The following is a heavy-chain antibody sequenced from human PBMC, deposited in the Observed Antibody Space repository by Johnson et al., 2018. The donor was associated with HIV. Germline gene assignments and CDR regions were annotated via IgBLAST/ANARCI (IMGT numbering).Heavy chain of an antibody. CDR2: IWYDGSNK. CDR3: AREGGDGFLEWLYTFDI. CDR1: GFTFSSYG. J-gene: IGHJ3*02. V-gene: IGHV3-30*19. Sequence: QVQLVESGGGVVQPGRSLRLSCAASGFTFSSYGMHWVRQAPGKGLEWVAVIWYDGSNKYYADSVKGRFTISRDNSKNTLYLQMNSLETEDTAMYYCAREGGDGFLEWLYTFDIWGQGTMVTVSS. D-gene: IGHD3-3*01.